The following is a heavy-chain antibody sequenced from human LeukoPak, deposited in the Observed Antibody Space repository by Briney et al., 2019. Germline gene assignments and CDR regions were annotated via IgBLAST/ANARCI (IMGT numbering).Heavy chain of an antibody. CDR1: GYTFTSYD. J-gene: IGHJ4*02. Sequence: ASVKVSCKASGYTFTSYDINWVRQATGQGLEWMGWMNPNSGNTGYAQKFQGRVTMTRDTSTSTVYMELSSLRSEDTAVYYCARVQAADYGGNLDYWGQGTLVTVSS. D-gene: IGHD4-23*01. CDR3: ARVQAADYGGNLDY. CDR2: MNPNSGNT. V-gene: IGHV1-8*01.